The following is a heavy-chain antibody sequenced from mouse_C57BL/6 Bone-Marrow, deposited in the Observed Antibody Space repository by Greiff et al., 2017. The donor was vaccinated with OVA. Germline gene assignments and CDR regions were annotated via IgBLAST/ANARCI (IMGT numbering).Heavy chain of an antibody. V-gene: IGHV1-72*01. CDR2: IYPRSGGT. J-gene: IGHJ4*01. CDR1: GYTFTSYW. D-gene: IGHD2-5*01. CDR3: ARKDYSNFYAMDY. Sequence: QVQLQQPGAELVKPGASVKLSCKASGYTFTSYWMHWVKQRPGRGLEWIGRIYPRSGGTKYNEKFKGKATLTADKPSSTAYMQLSSLTSEDSAVYYCARKDYSNFYAMDYWGQGTSVTVSS.